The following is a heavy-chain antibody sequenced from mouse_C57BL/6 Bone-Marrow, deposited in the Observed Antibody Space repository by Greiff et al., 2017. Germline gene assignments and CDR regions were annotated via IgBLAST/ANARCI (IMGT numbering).Heavy chain of an antibody. CDR2: IYPRSGNT. V-gene: IGHV1-81*01. Sequence: VQLQESGAELARPGASVKLSCKASGYTFTSYGISWVKQRTGQGLEWIGEIYPRSGNTYYNEKFKGKATLTADKSSSTAYMELRSLTSEDSAVYFCAREDDLQRGNYAMDYWGQGTSVTVSS. CDR3: AREDDLQRGNYAMDY. J-gene: IGHJ4*01. D-gene: IGHD2-1*01. CDR1: GYTFTSYG.